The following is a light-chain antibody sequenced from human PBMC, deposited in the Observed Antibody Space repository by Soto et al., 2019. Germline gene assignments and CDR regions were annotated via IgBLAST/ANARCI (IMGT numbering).Light chain of an antibody. CDR1: SGDVGGHDY. CDR2: DVS. CDR3: CSRSSSSPLFV. V-gene: IGLV2-14*01. J-gene: IGLJ1*01. Sequence: QSALTQPASVSGSPGQSITISCTGASGDVGGHDYVSWYQQHPGKAPKLMIYDVSNRPSGVSNRFSGSKSGNTASLTISGLQAEDEADYYCCSRSSSSPLFVFGTGTKLTVL.